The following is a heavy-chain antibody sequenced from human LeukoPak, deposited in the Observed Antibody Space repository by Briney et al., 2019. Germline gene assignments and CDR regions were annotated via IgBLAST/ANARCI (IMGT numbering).Heavy chain of an antibody. CDR3: ARDLFDFGPTEKYWGDYFGY. V-gene: IGHV1-69*04. D-gene: IGHD2/OR15-2a*01. CDR2: IIPILGIA. CDR1: GGTFSSYT. J-gene: IGHJ4*02. Sequence: SVKVSCKASGGTFSSYTISWVRQAPGQGLEWMGRIIPILGIANYAQKFQGRVTITADKSTSTAYMELSSLRSEDTAVYYCARDLFDFGPTEKYWGDYFGYWGQGTLVTVSS.